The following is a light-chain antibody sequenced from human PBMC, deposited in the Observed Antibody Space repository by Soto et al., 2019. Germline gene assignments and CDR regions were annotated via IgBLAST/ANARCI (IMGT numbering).Light chain of an antibody. J-gene: IGLJ2*01. CDR1: SSNIGAGYD. CDR2: GNS. CDR3: QSYDSSLSGYVV. Sequence: QAVVTQPPSVSGAPGQRVTISCTGSSSNIGAGYDVHWYQQLPGTAPKLLIYGNSNRPSGVPDRFSGSKSDTSASLAITGLQAEDEADYYCQSYDSSLSGYVVFGGGTQLTVL. V-gene: IGLV1-40*01.